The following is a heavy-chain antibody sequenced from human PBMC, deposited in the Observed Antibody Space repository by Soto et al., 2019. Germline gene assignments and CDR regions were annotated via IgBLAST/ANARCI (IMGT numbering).Heavy chain of an antibody. CDR2: ISATGSST. V-gene: IGHV3-23*01. CDR1: GFTFRIYA. D-gene: IGHD2-2*01. CDR3: ARIESGSNTGL. J-gene: IGHJ4*02. Sequence: GGSLRLSCAASGFTFRIYALTWVRQAPGKGLEWVSDISATGSSTFYADSVKGRFTISRDNSMNSLYLQMNSLSSDDTAVYYCARIESGSNTGLWGQGTLVTV.